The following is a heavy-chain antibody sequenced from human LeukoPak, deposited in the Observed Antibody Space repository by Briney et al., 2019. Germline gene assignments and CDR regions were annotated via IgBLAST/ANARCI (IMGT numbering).Heavy chain of an antibody. Sequence: PGGSLRLSCAASGFTFSSYWMSWVRQAPGKGLEWVANIKQDGSEKYYVDSVKGRFTISRDNAKNSLYLQMNSLRAEDTAVYYCAREVTDDSSGYIDFWGQGTLVTVSS. CDR1: GFTFSSYW. V-gene: IGHV3-7*01. CDR3: AREVTDDSSGYIDF. CDR2: IKQDGSEK. J-gene: IGHJ4*02. D-gene: IGHD3-22*01.